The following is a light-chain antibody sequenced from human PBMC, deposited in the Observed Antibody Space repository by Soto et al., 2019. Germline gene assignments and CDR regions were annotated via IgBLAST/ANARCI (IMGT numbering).Light chain of an antibody. J-gene: IGLJ2*01. CDR1: SAGIASNY. CDR2: ENN. CDR3: QSYDSSTVV. Sequence: NFMLTQPHSVSESPGETVTISCSRTSAGIASNYVQWYQQRPGSAPTIVIYENNQRPSGVPDRFSGSTDGSSNSASLTISGLQTEDEADYYCQSYDSSTVVFGGGTKLTVL. V-gene: IGLV6-57*04.